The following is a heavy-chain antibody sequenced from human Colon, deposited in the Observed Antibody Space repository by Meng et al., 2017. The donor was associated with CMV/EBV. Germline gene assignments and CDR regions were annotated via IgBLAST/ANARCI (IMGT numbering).Heavy chain of an antibody. CDR3: ARRQSAGGINWLDP. J-gene: IGHJ5*02. V-gene: IGHV5-51*01. CDR2: IYPDDSDT. Sequence: GGSLRLSCKASGYIFDNDWIAWVRQRPGKGLEWMGIIYPDDSDTRYSPSFQGHVTFSVDRSINTAYLQWSSLKASDTALYYCARRQSAGGINWLDPWGQGTPVTVSS. CDR1: GYIFDNDW. D-gene: IGHD3-16*01.